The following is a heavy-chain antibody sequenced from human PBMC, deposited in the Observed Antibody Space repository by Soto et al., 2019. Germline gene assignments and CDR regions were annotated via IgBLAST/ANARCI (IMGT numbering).Heavy chain of an antibody. D-gene: IGHD2-2*01. J-gene: IGHJ4*02. CDR3: AKDRGGDCPDNSCYFGADY. V-gene: IGHV3-23*01. Sequence: VQLLESGGGLVQPGGSVRLSCAASGFPFSHYAMSWVRQAPGKGLEWVSAISGNGADTTYADSVRGRFTISRDNSKDTLSLHMDRLRVEDTAVYYCAKDRGGDCPDNSCYFGADYWGQGTPVTVSS. CDR1: GFPFSHYA. CDR2: ISGNGADT.